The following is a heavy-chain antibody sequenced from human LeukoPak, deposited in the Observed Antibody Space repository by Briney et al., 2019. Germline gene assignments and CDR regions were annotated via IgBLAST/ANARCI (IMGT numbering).Heavy chain of an antibody. Sequence: GGSLRLSCAASGFTFSSYTMSWVRQAPGMGLEWVSAISGSGGSTYYADSVKGRFTISRDNSKNTLYLQMNSLRAEDTAVYYCAKDKIAALPSLYFDYWGQGTLVTVSS. D-gene: IGHD6-6*01. CDR2: ISGSGGST. V-gene: IGHV3-23*01. J-gene: IGHJ4*02. CDR1: GFTFSSYT. CDR3: AKDKIAALPSLYFDY.